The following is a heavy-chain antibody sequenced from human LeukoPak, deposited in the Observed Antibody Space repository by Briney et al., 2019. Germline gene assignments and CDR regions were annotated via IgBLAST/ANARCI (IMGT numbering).Heavy chain of an antibody. CDR2: ISYIGST. CDR3: ARGGSAAKYYFDS. D-gene: IGHD6-13*01. V-gene: IGHV4-59*11. Sequence: KPSETLSLTCAVSDDSFSSHYWTWIRQPPGKGLEWIGYISYIGSTNYNPSLKSRVTISIDTSKNQFSLKLSSVTAADTAVYYCARGGSAAKYYFDSWGQGTLVTVSS. J-gene: IGHJ4*02. CDR1: DDSFSSHY.